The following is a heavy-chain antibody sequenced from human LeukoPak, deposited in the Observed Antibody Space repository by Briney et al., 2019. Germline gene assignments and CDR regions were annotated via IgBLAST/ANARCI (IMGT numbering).Heavy chain of an antibody. CDR2: ISSSSSYI. D-gene: IGHD2-2*01. CDR3: ARVQRTSTSIYYYGMDV. J-gene: IGHJ6*04. Sequence: SGGSLRLSCAASGFTFSSYSMNWVRQAPGKGLEWVSSISSSSSYIYYADSVKGRFTISRDNAKNSLYLQMNSLRAEDTAVYYCARVQRTSTSIYYYGMDVWGKGTTVTVSS. CDR1: GFTFSSYS. V-gene: IGHV3-21*01.